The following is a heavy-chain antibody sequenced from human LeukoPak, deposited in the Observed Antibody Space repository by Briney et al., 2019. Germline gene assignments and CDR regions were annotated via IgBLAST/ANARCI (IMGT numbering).Heavy chain of an antibody. Sequence: SETLSLTCAVYGGSFSGYYWSWIRQPPGKGLEWIGEINHSGSTNYNPSLKSRVTISVDTSKNQFSLKLSSVTAADTAVYYCARAAPPSWDSSGYYRPWVQGTLVPVSS. CDR3: ARAAPPSWDSSGYYRP. D-gene: IGHD3-22*01. CDR1: GGSFSGYY. J-gene: IGHJ5*02. CDR2: INHSGST. V-gene: IGHV4-34*01.